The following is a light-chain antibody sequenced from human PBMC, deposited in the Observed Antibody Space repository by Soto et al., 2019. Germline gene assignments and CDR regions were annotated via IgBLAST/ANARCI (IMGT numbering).Light chain of an antibody. CDR1: QSISSW. CDR3: QQYKSEVCT. V-gene: IGKV1-5*03. CDR2: KAS. J-gene: IGKJ2*02. Sequence: DIQMTQSPSTLSASVGDRVTITCRASQSISSWLAWYQQKPGKAPKLLIYKASSLESGVPSRFSGSGSGTEFTLTISSLQPDDFATYYCQQYKSEVCTFGQGTKLEIK.